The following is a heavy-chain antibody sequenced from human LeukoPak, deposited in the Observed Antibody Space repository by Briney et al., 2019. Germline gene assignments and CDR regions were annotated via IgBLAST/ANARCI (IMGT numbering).Heavy chain of an antibody. V-gene: IGHV3-7*01. Sequence: GGSLRLSCVVSGLTFNRCWMNWVRQAPGKGLDWVAHINPDGRDTYYVDSVKGRFTISRDNAQNSMYLQMNSLRVEDTAVYYCTSWGDTTAEYFQRWGQGTLVTVSS. CDR2: INPDGRDT. D-gene: IGHD2-21*02. CDR3: TSWGDTTAEYFQR. CDR1: GLTFNRCW. J-gene: IGHJ1*01.